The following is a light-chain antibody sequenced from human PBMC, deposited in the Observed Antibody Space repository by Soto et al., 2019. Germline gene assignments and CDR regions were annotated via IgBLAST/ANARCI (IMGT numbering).Light chain of an antibody. Sequence: EIVLTQSPGTLSLSPGERATLSCRASQSVSSSYLAWYQQKPGQAPRLLIYAASSRATGIPDRFSGSGCGTDFPLTISRLEPEDFAVYYCQQYGTSPQGFGPGTKVDIK. CDR2: AAS. CDR3: QQYGTSPQG. V-gene: IGKV3-20*01. J-gene: IGKJ3*01. CDR1: QSVSSSY.